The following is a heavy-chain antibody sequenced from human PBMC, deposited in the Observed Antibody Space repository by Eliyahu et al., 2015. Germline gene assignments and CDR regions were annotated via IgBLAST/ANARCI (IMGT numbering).Heavy chain of an antibody. D-gene: IGHD1-26*01. J-gene: IGHJ4*02. Sequence: EVQLLESGGGLVQPGGSLRLSCAASGFXFSSYAMXWVRQAPGKGLGWVSAISGSGGSTYYADSVKGRFTISRDNSKNTLYLQMNSLRAEDTAVYYCAKVLGGSYYYYFDYWGQGTLVTVSS. CDR1: GFXFSSYA. CDR2: ISGSGGST. CDR3: AKVLGGSYYYYFDY. V-gene: IGHV3-23*01.